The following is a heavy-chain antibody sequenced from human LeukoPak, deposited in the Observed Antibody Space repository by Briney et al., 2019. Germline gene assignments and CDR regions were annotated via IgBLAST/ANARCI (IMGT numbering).Heavy chain of an antibody. CDR3: AKDLVPGSGSYYFFDY. CDR2: ISGGNT. V-gene: IGHV3-23*01. D-gene: IGHD3-10*01. Sequence: PGGSLRLSCAASGFTFSNSGTTWVRQAPGKGLEWVSGISGGNTYYADSVKGRFTVSRDNSKNTLYLQMNSLRAEDTAVYYCAKDLVPGSGSYYFFDYWGQGTLVTVSS. CDR1: GFTFSNSG. J-gene: IGHJ4*02.